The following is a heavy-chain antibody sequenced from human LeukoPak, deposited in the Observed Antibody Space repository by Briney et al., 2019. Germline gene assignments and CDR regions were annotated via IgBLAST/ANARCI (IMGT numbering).Heavy chain of an antibody. CDR1: GGTFSSYA. CDR2: IIPIFGTA. D-gene: IGHD3-22*01. J-gene: IGHJ4*02. CDR3: ARVAPEQGSSGHLALDY. V-gene: IGHV1-69*13. Sequence: ASVKVSCKASGGTFSSYAISWVRQAPGQGLEWMGGIIPIFGTANYAQKFQGRVTITADESTSTAYMELSSLRSEDTAVYYCARVAPEQGSSGHLALDYWGQGTLVTVSS.